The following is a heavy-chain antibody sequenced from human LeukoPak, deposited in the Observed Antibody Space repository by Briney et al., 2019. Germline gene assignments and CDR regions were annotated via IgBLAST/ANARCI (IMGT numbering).Heavy chain of an antibody. V-gene: IGHV1-69*05. D-gene: IGHD2-2*01. Sequence: SVKVSCKASGGTFSSYAISWVRQAPGQGLEWMGGIIPIFGTANYAQKFQGRVTITTDESTSTAYMELSSLRSEDTAVYYCARSVVPGYCSSTSCSPPYYYYYYMDVWGKGTTVTVSS. CDR3: ARSVVPGYCSSTSCSPPYYYYYYMDV. CDR2: IIPIFGTA. J-gene: IGHJ6*03. CDR1: GGTFSSYA.